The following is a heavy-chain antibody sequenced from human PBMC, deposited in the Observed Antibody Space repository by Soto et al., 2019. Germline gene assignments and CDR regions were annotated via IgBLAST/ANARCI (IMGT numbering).Heavy chain of an antibody. J-gene: IGHJ4*02. Sequence: QVQLQESGPGLVKPSGTLSLTCGVSGDSVSSPYYWCWVRQPPGKGLEWIGEVFHTGTTSYNPSLRGRVTISLAKSINQFSLDLSSVTAADTAVYYCARSAGWYAVHSWGPGTLVIV. CDR2: VFHTGTT. D-gene: IGHD6-19*01. V-gene: IGHV4-4*02. CDR3: ARSAGWYAVHS. CDR1: GDSVSSPYY.